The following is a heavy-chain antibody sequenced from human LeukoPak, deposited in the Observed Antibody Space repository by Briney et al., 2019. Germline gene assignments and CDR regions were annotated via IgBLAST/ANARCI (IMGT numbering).Heavy chain of an antibody. CDR1: GFTLTNYW. V-gene: IGHV3-7*01. CDR2: IKYDGREK. Sequence: GGSLRLSCAASGFTLTNYWMSWVRQAPGKGPEWVANIKYDGREKWYVDSVKGRFTISRDNAENSLYLQMHSLRAEDTAVYYCAREPVRMRFMDVWGKGTTVTVSS. CDR3: AREPVRMRFMDV. J-gene: IGHJ6*03.